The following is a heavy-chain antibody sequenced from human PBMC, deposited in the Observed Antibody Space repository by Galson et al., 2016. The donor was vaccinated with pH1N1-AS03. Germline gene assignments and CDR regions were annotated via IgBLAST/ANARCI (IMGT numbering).Heavy chain of an antibody. V-gene: IGHV4-59*12. CDR2: IYYSGST. CDR1: GGSISNYY. D-gene: IGHD3-3*01. Sequence: SETLSLTCTVSGGSISNYYWTWIRQPPGKGLEWIGYIYYSGSTNYNPSLKSRVTISVDTSKNQFSLRLSPVTAADTAVYFCARSGYYGDTGKMVQWGQGTLVIVSS. J-gene: IGHJ4*02. CDR3: ARSGYYGDTGKMVQ.